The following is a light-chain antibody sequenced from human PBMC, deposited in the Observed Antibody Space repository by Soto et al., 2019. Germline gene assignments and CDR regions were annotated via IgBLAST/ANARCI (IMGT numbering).Light chain of an antibody. CDR3: SSYTGSSTLYV. CDR1: SSDVGGYNY. CDR2: EVS. Sequence: VLTQPASVSGSPGQSITISCTGTSSDVGGYNYVSWYQQHPGKAPKLLIYEVSNRPSGVSNRFSGSKSGNTASLTISGLQAEDEADYYCSSYTGSSTLYVFGTGTKVTV. J-gene: IGLJ1*01. V-gene: IGLV2-14*01.